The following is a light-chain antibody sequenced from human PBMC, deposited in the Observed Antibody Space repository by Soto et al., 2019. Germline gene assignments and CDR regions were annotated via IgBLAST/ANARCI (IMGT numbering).Light chain of an antibody. CDR3: RQFVSYPLT. V-gene: IGKV1-5*03. CDR2: KAS. J-gene: IGKJ4*01. Sequence: DIQMTQSPSTLSASVGDRVTITCRAGQSISSWLAWYQQKPGKAPNLLIYKASNLESGVPSRFSGSGSGTEFTLTISSLHPDDSATYYCRQFVSYPLTFGGGTKVEIK. CDR1: QSISSW.